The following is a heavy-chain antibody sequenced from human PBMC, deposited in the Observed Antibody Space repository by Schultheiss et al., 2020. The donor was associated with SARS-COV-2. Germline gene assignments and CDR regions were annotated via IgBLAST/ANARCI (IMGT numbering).Heavy chain of an antibody. Sequence: GGSLRLSCSASGFTFSSYAMHWVRQAPGKGLEYVSAISSNGGSTYYADSVKGRFTISRDNSKNTLYLQMNSLRAEDTAVYYCAKDLGLETARPVFDYWGQGTLVTVSS. CDR3: AKDLGLETARPVFDY. D-gene: IGHD2-2*01. CDR1: GFTFSSYA. V-gene: IGHV3-64*04. CDR2: ISSNGGST. J-gene: IGHJ4*02.